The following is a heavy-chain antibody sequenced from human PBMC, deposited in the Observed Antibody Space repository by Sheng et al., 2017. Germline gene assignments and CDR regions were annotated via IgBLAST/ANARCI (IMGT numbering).Heavy chain of an antibody. CDR2: INHSGST. V-gene: IGHV4-34*01. CDR3: ARGDRILKYCTNGVCYRNWFDP. CDR1: GGSFSGYY. J-gene: IGHJ5*02. Sequence: QVQLQQWGAGLLKPSETLSLTCAVYGGSFSGYYWSWIRQPPGKGLEWIGEINHSGSTNYNPSLKSRVTISVDTSKNQFSLKLSSVTAADTAVYYCARGDRILKYCTNGVCYRNWFDPWGQGTLVTVSS. D-gene: IGHD2-8*01.